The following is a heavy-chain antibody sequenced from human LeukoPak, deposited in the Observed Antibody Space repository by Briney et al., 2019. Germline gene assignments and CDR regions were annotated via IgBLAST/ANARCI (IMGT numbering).Heavy chain of an antibody. CDR3: ARVGWGAFDI. V-gene: IGHV3-23*01. CDR1: GFTFTRHA. CDR2: ISASGDST. D-gene: IGHD3-16*01. Sequence: PGGSLRLSCTASGFTFTRHAMSWVRQAPGKGLEWVSEISASGDSTYTAASVRGRSAISRDNSKTTLYLQMNSLRGEDTAVYYCARVGWGAFDIWGQGTMVTVSS. J-gene: IGHJ3*02.